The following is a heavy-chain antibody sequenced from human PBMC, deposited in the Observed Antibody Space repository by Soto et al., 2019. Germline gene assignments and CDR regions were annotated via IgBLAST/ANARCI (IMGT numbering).Heavy chain of an antibody. CDR3: ARTGLLSRGYDFDY. CDR1: GGSIISHS. J-gene: IGHJ4*02. CDR2: IYYSGST. Sequence: SETLSLTCTVSGGSIISHSWSWILQPPGKGLEWIGYIYYSGSTDYNPSLKSRVTISVDTSKNLFSLKLSSVTAADTAVYYCARTGLLSRGYDFDYWGQGTLVTVSS. D-gene: IGHD5-12*01. V-gene: IGHV4-59*11.